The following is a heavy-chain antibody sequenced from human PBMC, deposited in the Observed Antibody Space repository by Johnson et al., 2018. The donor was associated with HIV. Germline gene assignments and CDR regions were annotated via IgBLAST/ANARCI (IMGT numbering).Heavy chain of an antibody. CDR2: ISYDGSNK. J-gene: IGHJ3*02. D-gene: IGHD5-12*01. CDR1: GFTFSSYA. V-gene: IGHV3-30*04. Sequence: VQLVESGGGVVQPGRSLRLSCAASGFTFSSYAMHWVRQAPGKGLEWVAVISYDGSNKYYSDSVKGRFTISRDNSKNTLYLQMNSLRAEDTAVYFCARDQGYNGFEPDAFDIWGRGTMVTVSS. CDR3: ARDQGYNGFEPDAFDI.